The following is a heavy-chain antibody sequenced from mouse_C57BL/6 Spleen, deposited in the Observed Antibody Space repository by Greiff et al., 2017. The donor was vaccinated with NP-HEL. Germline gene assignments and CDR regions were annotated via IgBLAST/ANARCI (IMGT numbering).Heavy chain of an antibody. CDR3: ARRGYSNYLDY. CDR1: GYTFTSYW. CDR2: INPSSGYT. D-gene: IGHD2-5*01. J-gene: IGHJ2*01. V-gene: IGHV1-7*01. Sequence: LQESGAELAKPGASVKLSCKASGYTFTSYWLHWVKQRPGKGLEWIGYINPSSGYTKYNQKFKDTATLTADKSSSTAYMQLSSLTYEDAAVYYCARRGYSNYLDYWGKGTTLTVSS.